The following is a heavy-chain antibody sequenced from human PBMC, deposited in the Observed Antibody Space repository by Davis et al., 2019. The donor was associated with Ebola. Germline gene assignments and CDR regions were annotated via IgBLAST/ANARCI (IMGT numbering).Heavy chain of an antibody. J-gene: IGHJ4*02. Sequence: GESLKISCKGSGYSFTSYWIGWVRQMPGKGLEWMGIIYPGDSDTRYSPSFQGQVTISADKSISTAYLQWSSLKASDTAMYYCATLYYYDSSGYPWPFDYWGQGTLVTVSS. V-gene: IGHV5-51*01. CDR2: IYPGDSDT. CDR3: ATLYYYDSSGYPWPFDY. D-gene: IGHD3-22*01. CDR1: GYSFTSYW.